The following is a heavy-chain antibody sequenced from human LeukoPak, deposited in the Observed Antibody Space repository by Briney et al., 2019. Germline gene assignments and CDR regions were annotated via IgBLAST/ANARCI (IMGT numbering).Heavy chain of an antibody. CDR3: AKGEYCTNGVCSPGSFDY. V-gene: IGHV3-23*01. CDR2: ISGSGDST. J-gene: IGHJ4*02. Sequence: GGSLRLSCAASGITFSVFAMHWVRQAPGKGLEWVSSISGSGDSTYYADSVKGRFTISRDNSKSTLYLQMNSLRAEDTAVYYCAKGEYCTNGVCSPGSFDYWGQGTLVTVSS. D-gene: IGHD2-8*01. CDR1: GITFSVFA.